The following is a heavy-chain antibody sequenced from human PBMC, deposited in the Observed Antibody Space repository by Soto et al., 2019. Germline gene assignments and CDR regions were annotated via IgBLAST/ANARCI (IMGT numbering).Heavy chain of an antibody. J-gene: IGHJ4*02. CDR3: ARDGYDGSGSPYPAY. Sequence: PSETLSLTCIVSGGSMSEYFWIWIRQSPGKGLEWIGYTYYLGSTDYNPSLKSRVTISVDTSKRQFSPRLTSVAAADTAVYYCARDGYDGSGSPYPAYWGPGTQVNVSS. D-gene: IGHD3-10*01. CDR2: TYYLGST. V-gene: IGHV4-59*01. CDR1: GGSMSEYF.